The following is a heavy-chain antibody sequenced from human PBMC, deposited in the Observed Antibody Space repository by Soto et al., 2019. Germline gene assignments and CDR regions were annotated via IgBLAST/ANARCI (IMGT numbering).Heavy chain of an antibody. CDR1: GFTFSSDA. J-gene: IGHJ5*02. CDR3: AKDPLGYEIWFDP. CDR2: ITGSGDTT. V-gene: IGHV3-23*01. D-gene: IGHD5-12*01. Sequence: GGSLRLSCAASGFTFSSDAMNWVRQAPGKGLEWVSSITGSGDTTYYADSVKGRFTISRDNSKNTLYLQMNSLRVEDTATYYCAKDPLGYEIWFDPWGQGTLVTVST.